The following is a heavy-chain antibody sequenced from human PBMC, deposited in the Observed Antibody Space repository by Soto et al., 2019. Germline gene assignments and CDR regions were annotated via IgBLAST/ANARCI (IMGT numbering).Heavy chain of an antibody. CDR2: ISYDGSNK. J-gene: IGHJ6*02. D-gene: IGHD2-2*02. Sequence: GGSLLSCAASGFTFSSYAMHWVRQAPGKGLEWVAVISYDGSNKYCADSVKGRFTISRDNSKNTLYLQMNSLRAEDTAVYYCARARYCSSTSCYRSPYGMDVWGQGTTVTVS. CDR1: GFTFSSYA. CDR3: ARARYCSSTSCYRSPYGMDV. V-gene: IGHV3-30-3*01.